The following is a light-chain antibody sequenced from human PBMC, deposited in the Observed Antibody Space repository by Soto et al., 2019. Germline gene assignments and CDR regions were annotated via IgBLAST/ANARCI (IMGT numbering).Light chain of an antibody. V-gene: IGLV2-11*01. CDR1: SSDVGGYNY. CDR3: CSYAGNSYV. J-gene: IGLJ1*01. Sequence: QSALTQPRSVSGSPGQSVTISCTGSSSDVGGYNYVSWHQQHPGKAPKLIIYELSQRPSGVPARFSGSKSGNTASLTISGLQADDEADYYCCSYAGNSYVFGTGTQLTVL. CDR2: ELS.